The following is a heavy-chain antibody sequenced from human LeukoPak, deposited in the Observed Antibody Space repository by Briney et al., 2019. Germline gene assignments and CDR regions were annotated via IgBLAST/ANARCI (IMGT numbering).Heavy chain of an antibody. J-gene: IGHJ4*02. CDR3: GRGRPRGYSGYVIDY. D-gene: IGHD5-12*01. V-gene: IGHV3-48*04. CDR1: GFTFSSYS. Sequence: PGGSLRLSCAASGFTFSSYSMNWVRQAPGKGLEWVSYISSSSSTIYYADSVKGRFTISRDNAKNTLYLQMNSLRAEDTAAFYCGRGRPRGYSGYVIDYWGQGTPITVSS. CDR2: ISSSSSTI.